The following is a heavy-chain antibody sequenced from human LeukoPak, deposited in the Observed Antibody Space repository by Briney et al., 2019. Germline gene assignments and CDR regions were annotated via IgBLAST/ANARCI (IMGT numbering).Heavy chain of an antibody. J-gene: IGHJ5*02. CDR1: GYSFTSYW. Sequence: GESLKISCKGSGYSFTSYWIGWVRQMPGKGLEWMGIIYPGDSDTRYSPSFQGQVTISADKSISTAYLQWSSLKASDTAMYYCARDTYSSGWFTFDPWAREPWSPSPQ. CDR2: IYPGDSDT. D-gene: IGHD6-19*01. V-gene: IGHV5-51*01. CDR3: ARDTYSSGWFTFDP.